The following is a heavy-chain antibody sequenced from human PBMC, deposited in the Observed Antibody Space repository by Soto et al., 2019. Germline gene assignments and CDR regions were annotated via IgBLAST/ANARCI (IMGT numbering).Heavy chain of an antibody. Sequence: EVQLLESGGGLVQPGGSLRLSCAASGFTFSSYAMSWVRQAPGRGLEWVSSISGSGANTFYTDSVKGRFTISRDYSKNTLNLQMNSLRADDTAVYYCAKGATVEYSGTWQGYWGQGTLVTVSS. D-gene: IGHD1-26*01. CDR3: AKGATVEYSGTWQGY. CDR1: GFTFSSYA. V-gene: IGHV3-23*01. CDR2: ISGSGANT. J-gene: IGHJ4*02.